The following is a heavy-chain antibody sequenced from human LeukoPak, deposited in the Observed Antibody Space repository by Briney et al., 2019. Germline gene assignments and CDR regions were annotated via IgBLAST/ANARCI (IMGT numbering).Heavy chain of an antibody. CDR1: GFTFSSYE. J-gene: IGHJ4*02. D-gene: IGHD6-19*01. CDR3: ARQFGWSQSFDY. Sequence: GGSLRLSCAASGFTFSSYEMNWVRQAPGKGLEWVSYISSSGSTIYYADSVKGRFTISRDNAKNSLYLQMNSLRAEDTAVYYCARQFGWSQSFDYWGQGTLVTVSS. V-gene: IGHV3-48*03. CDR2: ISSSGSTI.